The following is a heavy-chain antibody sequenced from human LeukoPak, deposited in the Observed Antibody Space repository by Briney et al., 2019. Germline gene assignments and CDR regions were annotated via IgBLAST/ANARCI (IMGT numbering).Heavy chain of an antibody. CDR2: ISYDGSNK. Sequence: QAGGSLRLSCAASGFTFSSYGMHWVRQAPGKGLEWVAVISYDGSNKYYADSVKGRFTISRDNPKNTLYLQMNSLRAEDTAAYYCAKTREGGYSYGYDADYWGQGTLVTVSS. J-gene: IGHJ4*02. D-gene: IGHD5-18*01. CDR1: GFTFSSYG. CDR3: AKTREGGYSYGYDADY. V-gene: IGHV3-30*18.